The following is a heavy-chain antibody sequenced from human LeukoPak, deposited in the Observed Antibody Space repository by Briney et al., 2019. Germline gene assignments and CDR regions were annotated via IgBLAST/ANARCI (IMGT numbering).Heavy chain of an antibody. CDR3: ARSPRVYDSSGHLHDAFDL. Sequence: PGGSLRLSCAASGITFSSYWMHWVRQVPGKGLEWLSYIKSDGTNTGYADPVKSRFTVSRDNAKNTLYLEMNSLGGEDTAVYYCARSPRVYDSSGHLHDAFDLWGQGTMVTVSS. V-gene: IGHV3-74*01. CDR2: IKSDGTNT. CDR1: GITFSSYW. J-gene: IGHJ3*01. D-gene: IGHD3-22*01.